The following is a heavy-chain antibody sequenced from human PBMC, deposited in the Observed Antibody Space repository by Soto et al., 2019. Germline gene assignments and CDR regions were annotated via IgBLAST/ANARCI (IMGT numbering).Heavy chain of an antibody. V-gene: IGHV4-4*02. CDR1: DGAISNSNW. CDR2: FYHAGST. CDR3: AHRPIVGAAI. Sequence: SETLSLTCGVFDGAISNSNWCTWVRQPPGKGMEWIGEFYHAGSTNYNSCLMSRVTISVGKPNKQFSLKLSSVTAADTAVYYCAHRPIVGAAIWGQGTLVTVSS. J-gene: IGHJ4*02. D-gene: IGHD1-26*01.